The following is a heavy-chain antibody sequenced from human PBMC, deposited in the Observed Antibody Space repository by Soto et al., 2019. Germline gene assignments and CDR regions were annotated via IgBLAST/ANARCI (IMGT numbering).Heavy chain of an antibody. J-gene: IGHJ6*02. CDR2: IIPIFGTA. D-gene: IGHD4-4*01. CDR3: AREGTGNSTGYYYYYGMDV. Sequence: QVQLVQSGAEVQKPGSSVKVSCKASGGTFSSYAISWVRQAPGQGLEWMGGIIPIFGTANYAQKFQGRVTITADESTSTAYMELSSLRSEDTAVYYCAREGTGNSTGYYYYYGMDVWGQGTTVTVSS. V-gene: IGHV1-69*01. CDR1: GGTFSSYA.